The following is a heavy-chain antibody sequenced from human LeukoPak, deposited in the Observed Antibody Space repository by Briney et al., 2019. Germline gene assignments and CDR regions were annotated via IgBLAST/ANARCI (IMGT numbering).Heavy chain of an antibody. CDR2: ISQDGTSK. CDR3: GRDPDRLLVFGLDV. Sequence: PGGPLRLSCAASGFTFNNYVVHWVRQTPGKGLEWMAVISQDGTSKNYADSVKGRFSISRDKSKDMVYLQIDSLTPEDSAVYFCGRDPDRLLVFGLDVWGQGTTVIVSS. CDR1: GFTFNNYV. J-gene: IGHJ6*02. V-gene: IGHV3-30-3*01. D-gene: IGHD3-3*01.